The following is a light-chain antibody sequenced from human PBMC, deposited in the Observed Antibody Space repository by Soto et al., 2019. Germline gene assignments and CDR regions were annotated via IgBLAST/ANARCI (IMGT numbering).Light chain of an antibody. CDR1: SSNIGRNF. Sequence: QSVLTQPPSASGTPGQRVTISCSGSSSNIGRNFVYWYQQLPGAAPKLLIYRDDQRPSGVPDRLSGSKSGTSASLAISGLRSEDETEYYCATWDANLNGPVFGEGTKLTVL. V-gene: IGLV1-47*01. CDR3: ATWDANLNGPV. J-gene: IGLJ2*01. CDR2: RDD.